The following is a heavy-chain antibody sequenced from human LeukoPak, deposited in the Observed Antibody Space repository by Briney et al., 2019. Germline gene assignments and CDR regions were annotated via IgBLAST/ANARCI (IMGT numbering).Heavy chain of an antibody. CDR3: AKSGIEAAGSLVYFDY. CDR2: ISYDGSNI. CDR1: GFTFSTYG. V-gene: IGHV3-30*18. D-gene: IGHD6-13*01. Sequence: GESLKISCAASGFTFSTYGMHWVRQAPGKGLEWVAVISYDGSNIFYADSVKGRFTISRDNSKNILYLEMNSLRPEDTAVFYCAKSGIEAAGSLVYFDYWGQGTLVTASS. J-gene: IGHJ4*02.